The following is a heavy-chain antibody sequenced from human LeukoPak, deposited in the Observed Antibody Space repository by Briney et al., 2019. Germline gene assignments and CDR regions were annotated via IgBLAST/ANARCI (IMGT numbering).Heavy chain of an antibody. CDR2: IISDGSSA. V-gene: IGHV3-74*01. CDR3: ARDSHSLPDY. CDR1: GFTFSSYW. Sequence: GGSLRLSCAASGFTFSSYWMHWVRQAPGKGLVWVSRIISDGSSASYADSVKGRFTISRDNAKNTLYLQINSLRAEDTAVYYCARDSHSLPDYWGQGTLVTVSS. J-gene: IGHJ4*02.